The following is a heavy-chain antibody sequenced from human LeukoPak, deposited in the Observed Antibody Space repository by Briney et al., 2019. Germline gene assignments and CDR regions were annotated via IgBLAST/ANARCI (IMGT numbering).Heavy chain of an antibody. Sequence: PGGSLRLSCIASGFTLSSYEMSWIRQAPGKGLEWVSSVDYSGGDTHYADSVMGRFTISRDNAKNSLYLQMNSLRAEDTAVYYCARDGSRGRGPVDIWGQGTMVTVSS. D-gene: IGHD2-15*01. CDR2: VDYSGGDT. CDR3: ARDGSRGRGPVDI. V-gene: IGHV3-23*01. CDR1: GFTLSSYE. J-gene: IGHJ3*02.